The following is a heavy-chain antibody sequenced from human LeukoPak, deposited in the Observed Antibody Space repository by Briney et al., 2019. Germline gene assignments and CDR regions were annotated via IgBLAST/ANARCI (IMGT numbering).Heavy chain of an antibody. CDR1: GFTFSNAW. V-gene: IGHV3-15*01. D-gene: IGHD6-13*01. J-gene: IGHJ6*03. CDR3: TTEEQQRPSYYYYYYMDV. CDR2: IKSKTDGGTI. Sequence: PGGSLRLSCAASGFTFSNAWMSWVRQAPGKGLEWVGRIKSKTDGGTIDYAAPVKGRFTISRDDSKNTLYLQMNSLKTEDTAVYYCTTEEQQRPSYYYYYYMDVWGKGTTVTVSS.